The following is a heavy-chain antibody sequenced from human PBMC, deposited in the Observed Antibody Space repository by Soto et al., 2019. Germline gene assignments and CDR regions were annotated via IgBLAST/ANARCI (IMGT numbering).Heavy chain of an antibody. CDR2: ISYDGSNK. CDR3: ARARGIGPTDYYYYGMDV. V-gene: IGHV3-30-3*01. D-gene: IGHD6-13*01. CDR1: GFTFSSYA. Sequence: QVQLVESGGGVVQPGRSLRLSCAASGFTFSSYAMHWVRQAPGKGLEWVAVISYDGSNKYYADSVKGRFTISRDNSKNTLYLQMISLRAEDTAVYYCARARGIGPTDYYYYGMDVWGQGTTVTVSS. J-gene: IGHJ6*02.